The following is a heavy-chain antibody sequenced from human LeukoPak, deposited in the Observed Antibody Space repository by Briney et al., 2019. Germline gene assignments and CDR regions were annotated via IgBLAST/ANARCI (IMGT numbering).Heavy chain of an antibody. J-gene: IGHJ6*02. CDR2: IWYDGSKK. CDR1: GFSFSSHG. CDR3: ARGWSGYYNAMDV. V-gene: IGHV3-33*01. Sequence: GGSLRLSCAASGFSFSSHGMHWVRQAPGKGLEWVAVIWYDGSKKYHADSVKGRFTISRDNSENTLCLQMNSLRAEDTALYYCARGWSGYYNAMDVWGLGTTVTVSS. D-gene: IGHD3-3*01.